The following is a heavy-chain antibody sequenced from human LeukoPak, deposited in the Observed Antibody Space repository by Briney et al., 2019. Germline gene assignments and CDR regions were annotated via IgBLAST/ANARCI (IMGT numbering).Heavy chain of an antibody. CDR2: IYSSGST. V-gene: IGHV4-59*12. CDR3: AIEMTTTDFDY. J-gene: IGHJ4*02. D-gene: IGHD1-26*01. Sequence: PSETLSLTCTVSGSSIGIYCASWIRQPPGKGLEWIGCIYSSGSTNYNPSLKSRVTISVDMSKNQFSLNLNSVTAADTAVYYCAIEMTTTDFDYWGQGTLVTVSS. CDR1: GSSIGIYC.